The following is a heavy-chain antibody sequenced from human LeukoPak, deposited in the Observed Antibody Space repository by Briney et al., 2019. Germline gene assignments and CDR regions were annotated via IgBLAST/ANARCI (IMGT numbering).Heavy chain of an antibody. J-gene: IGHJ3*02. D-gene: IGHD3-22*01. Sequence: GGSLRLSCAASGFTFDDYGMSWVRQAPGKGLEWVSGINWNGGSTGYADSVKVRFTISRDNSKNSLYLQMNSLRAEDTALYYCARDEARDYYDSSGYYYPDAFDIWGQGTMVTVSS. CDR1: GFTFDDYG. CDR2: INWNGGST. V-gene: IGHV3-20*04. CDR3: ARDEARDYYDSSGYYYPDAFDI.